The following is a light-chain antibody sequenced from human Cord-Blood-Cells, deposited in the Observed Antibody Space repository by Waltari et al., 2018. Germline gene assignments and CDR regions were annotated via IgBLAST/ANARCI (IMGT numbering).Light chain of an antibody. V-gene: IGKV3-20*01. CDR2: GAS. Sequence: EIVLTQSPGTLSLSPGERATLSCRASQSVSSSYLAWYQQKPGQAPRLLIYGASSRRTGIPDRFSGSESGTDFTLTISGREPEDVALYYCQQYGSSPWTFGQGTKVEIK. CDR1: QSVSSSY. J-gene: IGKJ1*01. CDR3: QQYGSSPWT.